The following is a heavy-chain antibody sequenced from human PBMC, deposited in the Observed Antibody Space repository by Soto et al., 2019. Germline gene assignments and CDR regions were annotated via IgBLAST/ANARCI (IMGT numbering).Heavy chain of an antibody. J-gene: IGHJ4*02. CDR1: GGTFSSYA. D-gene: IGHD5-12*01. CDR3: ARDTTRGSGYGGDY. V-gene: IGHV1-69*01. CDR2: IIPIFGTA. Sequence: QVQLVQSGAEVKKPGSSVKVSCKASGGTFSSYAISWVRQAPGQGLEWMGGIIPIFGTANYAQKFQGRVTITADESTSTAYRELSSLRSEDTDVYYCARDTTRGSGYGGDYWGQGTLVTVSS.